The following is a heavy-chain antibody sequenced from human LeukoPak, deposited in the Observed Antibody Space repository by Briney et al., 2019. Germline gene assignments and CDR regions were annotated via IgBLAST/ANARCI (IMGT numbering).Heavy chain of an antibody. V-gene: IGHV1-18*01. D-gene: IGHD2-2*02. Sequence: GASVKVSCKASGYTFTSYGISWVRQAPGQGLEWMGWISAYNGNTNYAQKLQGRVTMTTDTSTSTAYMELRSLRSEDTAVYYCARGALSPVLDIVLEPASIRAGSKYRSVYWFDPWGQGTLVTVSS. CDR1: GYTFTSYG. J-gene: IGHJ5*02. CDR3: ARGALSPVLDIVLEPASIRAGSKYRSVYWFDP. CDR2: ISAYNGNT.